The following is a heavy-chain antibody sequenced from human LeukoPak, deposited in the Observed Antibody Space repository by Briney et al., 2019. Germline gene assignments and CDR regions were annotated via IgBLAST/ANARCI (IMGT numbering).Heavy chain of an antibody. D-gene: IGHD6-6*01. J-gene: IGHJ4*02. CDR2: INPNSGGT. V-gene: IGHV1-2*02. Sequence: ASVKVSCTASGYTFTGYYMHWVRQAPGQGLAWMGWINPNSGGTNYAQKFQGRVTMTRDTSISTAYMELSRLRSDDTAVYYCARGSIAATDLDYWGQGTLVTVSS. CDR1: GYTFTGYY. CDR3: ARGSIAATDLDY.